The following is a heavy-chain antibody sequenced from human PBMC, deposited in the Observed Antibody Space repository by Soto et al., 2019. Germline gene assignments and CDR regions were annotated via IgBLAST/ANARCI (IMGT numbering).Heavy chain of an antibody. J-gene: IGHJ3*02. CDR1: GVTYSSYG. V-gene: IGHV3-23*01. Sequence: GGSLRLSCAASGVTYSSYGMSWVRQAPGKGLEWIAGLSRGGGSTYYADSVKGRFTISRDNSKNTLDLIMNSLRVEDTALYYCARDGQYRPAGFDIRGLGTMVTVSS. CDR3: ARDGQYRPAGFDI. D-gene: IGHD5-12*01. CDR2: LSRGGGST.